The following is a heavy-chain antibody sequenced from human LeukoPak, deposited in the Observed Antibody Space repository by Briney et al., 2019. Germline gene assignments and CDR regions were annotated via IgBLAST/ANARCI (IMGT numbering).Heavy chain of an antibody. Sequence: PGGSLRLSCAASRFTFSSYWMTWVRQAPGKGLEWVANIKQDGSEKYYVESAKGRFTISRDNAKNTLYLQMNSLRAEDTAVYYCARDRPHNWFDPWGQGTLVTVSS. CDR3: ARDRPHNWFDP. V-gene: IGHV3-7*01. CDR1: RFTFSSYW. J-gene: IGHJ5*02. D-gene: IGHD6-6*01. CDR2: IKQDGSEK.